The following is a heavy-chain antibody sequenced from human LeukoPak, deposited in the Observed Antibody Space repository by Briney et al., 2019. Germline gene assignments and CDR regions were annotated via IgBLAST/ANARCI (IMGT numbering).Heavy chain of an antibody. CDR2: IHSGGST. Sequence: GGSLRLSCAASGFTVSSKYMSWVRQAPGKGLEWVSVIHSGGSTYYADSVKGRFTISRDNSKNTLYIQMNSLRAEDTAVYYCARGIAVAGTIYFDYWGQGTLVTVSS. CDR1: GFTVSSKY. J-gene: IGHJ4*02. CDR3: ARGIAVAGTIYFDY. D-gene: IGHD6-19*01. V-gene: IGHV3-53*01.